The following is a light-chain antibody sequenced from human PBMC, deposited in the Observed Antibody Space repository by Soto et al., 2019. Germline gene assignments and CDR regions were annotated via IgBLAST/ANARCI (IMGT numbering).Light chain of an antibody. CDR1: QDIRTS. CDR3: QHYNNLPPVS. V-gene: IGKV1-33*01. J-gene: IGKJ3*01. CDR2: GAS. Sequence: DIPMTQSPSSLSASVGARVSITCQASQDIRTSLSWFQHKPGRAPKLLIYGASYLETGVPSRIRESGSGTDLTSAITTLKSGDSATYYCQHYNNLPPVSFGPGTIVDIK.